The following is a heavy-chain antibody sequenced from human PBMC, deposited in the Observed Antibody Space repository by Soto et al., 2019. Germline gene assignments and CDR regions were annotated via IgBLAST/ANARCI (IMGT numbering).Heavy chain of an antibody. V-gene: IGHV4-30-4*01. CDR2: IFNRGDT. J-gene: IGHJ4*01. D-gene: IGHD3-3*01. Sequence: QVLLRESGPGLGEPSQTLSLTCSVYGDSISSDNYYWSWFRQPPGKGLECVAHIFNRGDTYYNPSLQSLLTMSVDTSSTQVSLKLSSVTVADSAVSVFARGHTVPGYDLTRRDYLYYWGHGILGTVSS. CDR1: GDSISSDNYY. CDR3: ARGHTVPGYDLTRRDYLYY.